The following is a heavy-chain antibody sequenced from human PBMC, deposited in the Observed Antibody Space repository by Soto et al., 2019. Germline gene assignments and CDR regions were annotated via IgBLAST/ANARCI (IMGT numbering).Heavy chain of an antibody. D-gene: IGHD2-2*01. CDR3: AISLYCSSTSSPPRAFDI. CDR1: GGTFSSYA. J-gene: IGHJ3*02. Sequence: GASVKVSCKASGGTFSSYAISWVRQAPGQGLEWMGGIIPVFGTANYAQKFQGRVTITEDESTNTAYMELSSLRSEDTAVYYCAISLYCSSTSSPPRAFDIWGQGTMVTVSS. V-gene: IGHV1-69*13. CDR2: IIPVFGTA.